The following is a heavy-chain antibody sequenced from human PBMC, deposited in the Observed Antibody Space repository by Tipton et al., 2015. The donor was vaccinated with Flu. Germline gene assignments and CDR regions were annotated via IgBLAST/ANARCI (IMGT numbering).Heavy chain of an antibody. D-gene: IGHD3-9*01. V-gene: IGHV4-34*01. J-gene: IGHJ5*02. CDR3: ARSRGYFDWLFVGNWFDP. CDR1: GGSFSGYY. Sequence: TLSLTCAVYGGSFSGYYWSWIRQPPGKGLEWIGEINHSGSTNYNPSLKSRVTISVDTSKNQFSLKLSSVTAADTAVYYCARSRGYFDWLFVGNWFDPWGQGTLVTVSS. CDR2: INHSGST.